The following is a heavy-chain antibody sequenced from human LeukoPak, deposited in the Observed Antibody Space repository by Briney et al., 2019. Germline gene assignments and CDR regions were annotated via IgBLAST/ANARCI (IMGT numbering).Heavy chain of an antibody. V-gene: IGHV4-34*01. D-gene: IGHD3-10*01. CDR1: GGSFSGYY. CDR3: ARGLRTMVRGVIITANFDY. CDR2: INHSGST. Sequence: SETLSLTCAVYGGSFSGYYWSWIRQPPGKGLEWIGEINHSGSTNYNPSLKSQVTISVDTSKNQFSLKLSSVTAADTAVYYCARGLRTMVRGVIITANFDYWGQGTLVTVSS. J-gene: IGHJ4*02.